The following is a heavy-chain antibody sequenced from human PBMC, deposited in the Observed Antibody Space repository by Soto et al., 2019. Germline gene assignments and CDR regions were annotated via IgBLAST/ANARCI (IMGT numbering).Heavy chain of an antibody. J-gene: IGHJ5*02. D-gene: IGHD3-22*01. Sequence: SETLSLTCAVSGGSISSGGYSGSWIRQPPGKGLEWIGYIYHSGSTYYNPSLKSRVTISVDRSKNQFSLKLSSVTAADTAVYYCARGRSGYYENWFDPWGQGTLVTVSS. V-gene: IGHV4-30-2*01. CDR2: IYHSGST. CDR1: GGSISSGGYS. CDR3: ARGRSGYYENWFDP.